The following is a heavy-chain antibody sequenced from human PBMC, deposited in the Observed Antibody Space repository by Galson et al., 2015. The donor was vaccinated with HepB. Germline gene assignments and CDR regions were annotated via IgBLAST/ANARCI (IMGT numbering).Heavy chain of an antibody. V-gene: IGHV3-11*06. CDR2: ISSSTYT. J-gene: IGHJ4*02. CDR1: GFTFSDYY. D-gene: IGHD4-17*01. Sequence: SLRLSCAASGFTFSDYYMSWIRQAPGKGLEWVSYISSSTYTNYADSVKGRFTISRDNAKKSLYLQINSQRAEDTAVYYCARVADADYGDHSHFDYWGQGTLVTVSS. CDR3: ARVADADYGDHSHFDY.